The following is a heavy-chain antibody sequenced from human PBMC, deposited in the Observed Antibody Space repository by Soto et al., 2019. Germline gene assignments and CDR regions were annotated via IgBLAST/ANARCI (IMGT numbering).Heavy chain of an antibody. CDR1: GFTFSSYA. Sequence: GALRLSCAASGFTFSSYAMSWVRQAPGKGLEWVSAISGSGGSTYYADSVKGRFTISRDNSKNTLYLQMNSLRAEDTAVYYCAKVERFGDHYYYGMDVWGQGTTVTVSS. V-gene: IGHV3-23*01. J-gene: IGHJ6*02. CDR3: AKVERFGDHYYYGMDV. CDR2: ISGSGGST. D-gene: IGHD3-10*01.